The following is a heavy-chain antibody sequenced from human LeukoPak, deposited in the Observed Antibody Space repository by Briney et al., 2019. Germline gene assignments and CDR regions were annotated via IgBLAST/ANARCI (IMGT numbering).Heavy chain of an antibody. J-gene: IGHJ3*02. V-gene: IGHV4-59*11. CDR1: GGSISSHS. CDR2: IYYSGTT. Sequence: SETLSLTCTVSGGSISSHSWSWIRQPPGKGLEWIGYIYYSGTTNHNPSLKSRVTISVDTSKNQFSLKLSSVTAADTAVYYCARDGSGNDAFDIWGQGTMVTVSS. D-gene: IGHD3-10*01. CDR3: ARDGSGNDAFDI.